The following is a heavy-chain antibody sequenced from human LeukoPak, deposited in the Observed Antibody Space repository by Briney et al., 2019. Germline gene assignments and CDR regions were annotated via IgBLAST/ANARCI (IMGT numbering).Heavy chain of an antibody. Sequence: PGGSLRLSCAASGFTFSSYWMSWVRQAPGKGLEWVANIKQDGSEEYYVDSVKGRFTISRDNAKNSLYLQMNSLRAKDTAVYYCARDSAGTTDAFDIWGQGTMVTVSS. CDR1: GFTFSSYW. V-gene: IGHV3-7*01. CDR2: IKQDGSEE. J-gene: IGHJ3*02. D-gene: IGHD1-1*01. CDR3: ARDSAGTTDAFDI.